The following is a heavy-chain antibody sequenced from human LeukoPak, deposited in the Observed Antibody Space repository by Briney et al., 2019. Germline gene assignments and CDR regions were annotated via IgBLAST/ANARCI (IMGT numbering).Heavy chain of an antibody. V-gene: IGHV5-51*01. CDR2: IYPGDSDT. CDR1: GYSFTNYW. Sequence: GESLKISCKGSGYSFTNYWIGWVRQMPGKGLEWMGIIYPGDSDTRYSPSFQGHVTISADKSISTAYLQWSSLKASDTAMYYCARHPQLGGYCSVTNCLNWFDSWGQGTLVTVSS. CDR3: ARHPQLGGYCSVTNCLNWFDS. D-gene: IGHD2-2*01. J-gene: IGHJ5*01.